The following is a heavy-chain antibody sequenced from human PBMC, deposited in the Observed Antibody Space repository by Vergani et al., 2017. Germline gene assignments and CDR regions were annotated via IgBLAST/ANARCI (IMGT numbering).Heavy chain of an antibody. D-gene: IGHD6-13*01. Sequence: QLQLQESGPGLVKTSETLSLTCIVSGGSITTSSQYWAWIRQTPGKGVEWIGIMYYSGSTYYNPSLQSRVTMSIDTSKNQFSLKLKSVTASDTAIYDCARDHYRSGWYDYWGQGTLVTVSS. V-gene: IGHV4-39*07. CDR2: MYYSGST. CDR3: ARDHYRSGWYDY. J-gene: IGHJ4*02. CDR1: GGSITTSSQY.